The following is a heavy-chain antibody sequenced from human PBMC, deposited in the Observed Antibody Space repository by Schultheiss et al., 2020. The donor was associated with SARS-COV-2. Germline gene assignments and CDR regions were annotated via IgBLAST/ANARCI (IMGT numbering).Heavy chain of an antibody. V-gene: IGHV4-61*01. J-gene: IGHJ6*02. D-gene: IGHD3-3*01. CDR3: ARDRGLRFLEWSIYYYYGMDV. CDR2: IYHSGNI. Sequence: SETLSLTCTVSGGSVTSASDHWSWIRQPPGKGLEWIGYIYHSGNIKYSSSLKSRVTISVDTSKNQFSLKLSSVTAADTAVYYCARDRGLRFLEWSIYYYYGMDVWGQGTTVTVSS. CDR1: GGSVTSASDH.